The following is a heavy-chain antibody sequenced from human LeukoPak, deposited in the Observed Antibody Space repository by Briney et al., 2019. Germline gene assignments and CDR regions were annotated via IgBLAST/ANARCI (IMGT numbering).Heavy chain of an antibody. V-gene: IGHV4-39*01. D-gene: IGHD3-3*01. Sequence: SQTLSLTCTVSGGSISSGGYYWGWIRQPPGKGLEWIGSIYYSGSTYYNPSLKSRVTISVDTSKNQFSLKLSSVTAADTAVYYCASARYYDFWSGYLIDYWGQGTLVTVSS. J-gene: IGHJ4*02. CDR3: ASARYYDFWSGYLIDY. CDR2: IYYSGST. CDR1: GGSISSGGYY.